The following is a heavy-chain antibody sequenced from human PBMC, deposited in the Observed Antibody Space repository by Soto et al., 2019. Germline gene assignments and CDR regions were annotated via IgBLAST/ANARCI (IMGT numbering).Heavy chain of an antibody. Sequence: GGSMRLSSASSRFTFSSYLMHWVRQDPGKGLVWVSRINTDGSNIRYADSVKGRFTISRDNAKNTLYLQMNSLRAEDTAVYYCARDGLYHYGMDVWGQGTTVTVSS. CDR1: RFTFSSYL. CDR2: INTDGSNI. V-gene: IGHV3-74*01. CDR3: ARDGLYHYGMDV. J-gene: IGHJ6*02.